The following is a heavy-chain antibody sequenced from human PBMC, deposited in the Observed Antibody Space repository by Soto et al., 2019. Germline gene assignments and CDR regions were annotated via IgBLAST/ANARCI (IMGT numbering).Heavy chain of an antibody. CDR3: ARLVLWFGEATLYFDY. V-gene: IGHV1-18*01. D-gene: IGHD3-10*01. CDR2: ISAYNGNT. CDR1: GYTFTSYG. J-gene: IGHJ4*02. Sequence: GASVKVSCKASGYTFTSYGISWVRQAPGQGLEWMGWISAYNGNTNYAQKLQGRVTMTTDTSTSTAYMELRSLRSDDTAVYYCARLVLWFGEATLYFDYWGQGTLVTVSS.